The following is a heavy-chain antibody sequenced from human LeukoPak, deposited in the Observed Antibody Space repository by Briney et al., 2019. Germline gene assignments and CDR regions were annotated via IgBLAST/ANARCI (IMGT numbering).Heavy chain of an antibody. CDR2: ISSSSSTI. V-gene: IGHV3-48*01. J-gene: IGHJ3*02. CDR3: ARLGGAPDAFDI. D-gene: IGHD3-10*01. CDR1: GFTFSSYS. Sequence: TGGSLRLSCAASGFTFSSYSMNWVRQAPGKGLEWVSYISSSSSTIYYADSVKGRFTISRDNSKNTLYLQMNSLRAEDTAVYYCARLGGAPDAFDIWGQGTMVTVSS.